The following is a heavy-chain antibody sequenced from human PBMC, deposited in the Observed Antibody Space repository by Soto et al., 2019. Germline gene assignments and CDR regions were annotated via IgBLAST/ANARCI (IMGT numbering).Heavy chain of an antibody. V-gene: IGHV3-21*01. CDR3: ARYSGTYRDS. CDR1: GFTFSSFG. Sequence: GESLKISCAASGFTFSSFGMNWVRQAPGKGLEWVSSITGAGYIFYADSVEGRFSISRDNAKNSVYLQMNSLRAEDTAVYYCARYSGTYRDSWGQGILVTVSS. J-gene: IGHJ4*02. CDR2: ITGAGYI. D-gene: IGHD1-26*01.